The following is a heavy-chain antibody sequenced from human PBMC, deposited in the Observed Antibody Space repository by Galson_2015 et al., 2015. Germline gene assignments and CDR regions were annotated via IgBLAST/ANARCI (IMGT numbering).Heavy chain of an antibody. CDR3: ARDQDFGYSSGWFRH. J-gene: IGHJ1*01. CDR1: GYTFTSYG. D-gene: IGHD6-19*01. Sequence: SVKVSCKASGYTFTSYGISWVRQAPGQGLEWMGWISAYNGNTNYAQKLQGRVTMTTDTSTSTAYMELRSLRSDDTAVYYCARDQDFGYSSGWFRHWGQGTLVTVSS. V-gene: IGHV1-18*01. CDR2: ISAYNGNT.